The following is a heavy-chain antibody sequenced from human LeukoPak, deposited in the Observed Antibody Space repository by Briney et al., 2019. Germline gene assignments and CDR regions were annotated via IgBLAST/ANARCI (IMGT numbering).Heavy chain of an antibody. V-gene: IGHV3-30-3*01. D-gene: IGHD3-22*01. CDR3: TREGSGRLIDY. CDR2: ISYEGSDK. Sequence: PGGSLRLSCVDSGFTFSNHAMHWVRQAPDKGLEWVAVISYEGSDKHYTDSVKGRFTISRDNSKKTLNLQMNSLRTEDTALYYCTREGSGRLIDYWGQGTLVTVSS. J-gene: IGHJ4*02. CDR1: GFTFSNHA.